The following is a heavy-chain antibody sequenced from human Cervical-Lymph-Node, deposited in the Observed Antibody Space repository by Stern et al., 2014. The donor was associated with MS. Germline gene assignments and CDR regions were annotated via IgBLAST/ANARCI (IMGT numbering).Heavy chain of an antibody. CDR2: ISWDGDK. V-gene: IGHV2-5*02. D-gene: IGHD2-15*01. CDR1: GFSVTNAGVG. J-gene: IGHJ4*02. Sequence: QVTLKEPGPTLVKPTQTVTLTCTLSGFSVTNAGVGVGWIRQPPGKALEWLALISWDGDKLHSPSLKNRLTITKDTSKNQVVLTMTNVDPVDTATYYCAHSRVKYCRGGTCYSSLFDYWGQGTLVTLSS. CDR3: AHSRVKYCRGGTCYSSLFDY.